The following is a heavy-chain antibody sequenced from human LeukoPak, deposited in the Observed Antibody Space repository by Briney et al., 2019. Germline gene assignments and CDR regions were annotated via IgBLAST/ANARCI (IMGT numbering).Heavy chain of an antibody. J-gene: IGHJ6*02. Sequence: GGSLTLSCAASGFTFSSYEMNWVRQAPGKGLEWVSYISSSGSTIYYADSVQGRFTISRDNAKNSLYLQMNSLRAEDTAVYYCAREGLQVAAADYYYYYGMVVWGQGTTVTVSS. D-gene: IGHD6-13*01. CDR1: GFTFSSYE. V-gene: IGHV3-48*03. CDR3: AREGLQVAAADYYYYYGMVV. CDR2: ISSSGSTI.